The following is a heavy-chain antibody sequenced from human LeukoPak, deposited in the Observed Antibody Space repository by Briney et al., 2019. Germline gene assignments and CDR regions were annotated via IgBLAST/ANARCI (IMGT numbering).Heavy chain of an antibody. V-gene: IGHV1-2*02. J-gene: IGHJ4*02. CDR3: ATDPDYYDSSGLGSY. CDR1: GYTFTSYS. D-gene: IGHD3-22*01. Sequence: GASVKVSCKASGYTFTSYSMNWVRQAPGQGLEWMGWINPNSGGTNYAQKFQGRVTMTEDTSTDTAYMELSSLRSEDTAVYYCATDPDYYDSSGLGSYWGQGTLVTVSS. CDR2: INPNSGGT.